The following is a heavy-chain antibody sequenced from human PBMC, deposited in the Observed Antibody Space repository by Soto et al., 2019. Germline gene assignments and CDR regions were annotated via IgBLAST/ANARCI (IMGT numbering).Heavy chain of an antibody. J-gene: IGHJ5*02. CDR3: ARLASNYDFWSGSGWFDP. V-gene: IGHV1-69*01. D-gene: IGHD3-3*01. CDR1: GGTFSSYA. CDR2: IIPIFGTA. Sequence: QVPLVQSGAEVKKPGSSVKVSCKASGGTFSSYAISWVRQAPGQGLEWMGGIIPIFGTANYAQKFQGRVTITADESTSTAYMELSSLRSEDTAVYYCARLASNYDFWSGSGWFDPWGQGTLVTVSS.